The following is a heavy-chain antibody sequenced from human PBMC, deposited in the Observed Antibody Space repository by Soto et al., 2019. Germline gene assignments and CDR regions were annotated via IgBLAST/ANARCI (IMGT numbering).Heavy chain of an antibody. CDR2: ISYDGSNK. CDR3: ARDLGAAGTPHFGY. V-gene: IGHV3-30-3*01. Sequence: QVQLVESGGGVVQPGRSLRLSCAASGFTFSSYAMHWVRQAPGKGLEWVAVISYDGSNKYYADSVKGRFTISRDNSKNTLYLQMNSLRAEDTAVYYCARDLGAAGTPHFGYWGQGTLVTVSS. D-gene: IGHD6-13*01. J-gene: IGHJ4*02. CDR1: GFTFSSYA.